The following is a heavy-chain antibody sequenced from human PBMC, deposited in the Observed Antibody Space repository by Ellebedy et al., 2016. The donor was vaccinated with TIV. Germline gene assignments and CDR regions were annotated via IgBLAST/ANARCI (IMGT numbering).Heavy chain of an antibody. V-gene: IGHV4-31*03. CDR3: ARVRYSGNYYPYFDY. CDR1: GGSVSRSDYY. CDR2: IHYTGTT. J-gene: IGHJ4*02. Sequence: SETLSLTXTVSGGSVSRSDYYWSWIRQPPGKGLEWIGYIHYTGTTYYNPSLQSRITISVDTSRNQFSLKLSSVTAADTAVYFCARVRYSGNYYPYFDYWGQGTLVTVSS. D-gene: IGHD1-26*01.